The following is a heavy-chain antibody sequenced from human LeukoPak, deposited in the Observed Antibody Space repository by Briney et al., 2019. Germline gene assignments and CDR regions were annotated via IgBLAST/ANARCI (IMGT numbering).Heavy chain of an antibody. Sequence: GRSLRLSCAASGFTFSSYGMHWVRQAPGKGLEWVAVISYDGSNKYYADSVKGRFTISRDNSKNTLYLQMNSLRAEDTAVYYCASGLYTDYWGQGTLVTVSS. J-gene: IGHJ4*02. V-gene: IGHV3-30*03. CDR2: ISYDGSNK. D-gene: IGHD2-2*02. CDR1: GFTFSSYG. CDR3: ASGLYTDY.